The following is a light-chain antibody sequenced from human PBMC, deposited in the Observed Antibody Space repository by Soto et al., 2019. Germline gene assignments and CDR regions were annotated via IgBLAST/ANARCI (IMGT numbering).Light chain of an antibody. CDR1: INDVGAYNY. J-gene: IGLJ1*01. V-gene: IGLV2-14*01. Sequence: QSALTQPASVSGSPGQSITISCTGTINDVGAYNYVSWYQQRPGSAPQLILFDVNNRPSGTSNRFSGSKSGHTAYLTISALQSDDEAIYHCSSYISSYTLVFGSGTKVTVL. CDR3: SSYISSYTLV. CDR2: DVN.